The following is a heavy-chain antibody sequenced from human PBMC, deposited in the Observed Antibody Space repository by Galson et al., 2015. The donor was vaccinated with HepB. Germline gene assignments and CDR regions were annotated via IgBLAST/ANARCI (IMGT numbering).Heavy chain of an antibody. CDR3: ARDRGYSGYGGPNY. J-gene: IGHJ4*02. D-gene: IGHD5-12*01. V-gene: IGHV3-11*06. CDR1: GFTFSDFY. Sequence: SLRLSCAASGFTFSDFYMSWIRQAPGKGLEWVSYISSSSSYTSYADSVKGRFTISRDNSKNTLYLQMNSLRAEDTAVYYCARDRGYSGYGGPNYWGQGTLVTVSS. CDR2: ISSSSSYT.